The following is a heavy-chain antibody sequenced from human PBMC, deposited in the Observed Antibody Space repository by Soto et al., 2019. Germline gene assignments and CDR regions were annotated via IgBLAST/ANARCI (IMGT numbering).Heavy chain of an antibody. J-gene: IGHJ4*02. CDR2: MWDDGSNQ. Sequence: QVQLVESGGGVVQPGRSLRLSCEASGFTFSNYGMHWVRQAPGKGLEWVAIMWDDGSNQFYADSVKGRFTISRDTSKNTLYLQMNSLRTEDTAIYYCARRECYYFDHWGQGTLVTVSS. V-gene: IGHV3-33*01. D-gene: IGHD3-10*01. CDR1: GFTFSNYG. CDR3: ARRECYYFDH.